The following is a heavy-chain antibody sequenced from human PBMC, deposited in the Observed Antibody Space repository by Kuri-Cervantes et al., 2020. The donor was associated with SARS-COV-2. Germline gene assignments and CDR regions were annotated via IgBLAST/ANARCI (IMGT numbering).Heavy chain of an antibody. CDR3: AGFPEWVLLPFDI. CDR2: ISYDGINK. D-gene: IGHD1-26*01. CDR1: GFIFNSYG. V-gene: IGHV3-30*03. J-gene: IGHJ3*02. Sequence: GGSLRLSCAASGFIFNSYGIHWVRQAPGKGLEWVALISYDGINKYYADSEEGRFTISRDSSKNTVYLQINSLRPEDTAVYYCAGFPEWVLLPFDIWGQGKVVTVSS.